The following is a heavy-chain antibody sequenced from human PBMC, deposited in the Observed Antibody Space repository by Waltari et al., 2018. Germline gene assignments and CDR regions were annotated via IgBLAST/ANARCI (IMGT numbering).Heavy chain of an antibody. Sequence: QVQLQESGPGLVKPSQTLSLTCTVSGGSISSGSYYWSWIRQPAGKGLEWIGYIYTSGSTNYNPSLKSRVTISVDTSKNQFSLKLGSVTAADTAVYYCARGRSGYDPGDYWGQGTLVTVSS. CDR1: GGSISSGSYY. V-gene: IGHV4-61*09. CDR3: ARGRSGYDPGDY. D-gene: IGHD5-12*01. J-gene: IGHJ4*02. CDR2: IYTSGST.